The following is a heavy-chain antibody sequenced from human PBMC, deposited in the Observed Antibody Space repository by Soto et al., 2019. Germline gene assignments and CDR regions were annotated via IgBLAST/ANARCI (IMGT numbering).Heavy chain of an antibody. CDR1: GYTFTSYD. CDR2: MNPNSGNT. D-gene: IGHD3-3*01. Sequence: GASVKVSCKASGYTFTSYDINWVRQATGQGLEWMGWMNPNSGNTGYAQKFQGRVTMTRNTSISTAYMELSSLRSEDTAVYYCARVDYDFWSGYYTYSYYYMDVWGKGTTVTVSS. CDR3: ARVDYDFWSGYYTYSYYYMDV. V-gene: IGHV1-8*01. J-gene: IGHJ6*03.